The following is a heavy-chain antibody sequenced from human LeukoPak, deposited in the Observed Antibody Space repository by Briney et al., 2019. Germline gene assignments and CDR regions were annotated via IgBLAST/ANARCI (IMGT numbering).Heavy chain of an antibody. D-gene: IGHD4-17*01. Sequence: SETLSLTCTVSGGSINSYYWGWIRQPAGKGLEWIGRIYTSGSTNYNPSLKSRVTMSVDTSKNHFSLKLSSVTAADTAVYYCAVNYGDDAFDIWGQGTMVTVSS. CDR1: GGSINSYY. CDR2: IYTSGST. CDR3: AVNYGDDAFDI. J-gene: IGHJ3*02. V-gene: IGHV4-4*07.